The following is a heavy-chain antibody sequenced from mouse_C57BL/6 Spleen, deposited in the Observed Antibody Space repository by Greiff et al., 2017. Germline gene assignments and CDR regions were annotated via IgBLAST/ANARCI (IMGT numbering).Heavy chain of an antibody. CDR2: IYPGDGDT. Sequence: VQLQQPGAELVMPGASVKLSCKASGYTFTSYWMHWVKQRPGKGLEWIGKIYPGDGDTNYNGKFKGKATLTADKSSSTAYMQLSSLTSEDSSVYICAEKGNDGYAYYAMDDWGQGTSVTVSS. J-gene: IGHJ4*01. V-gene: IGHV1-80*01. CDR3: AEKGNDGYAYYAMDD. CDR1: GYTFTSYW. D-gene: IGHD2-3*01.